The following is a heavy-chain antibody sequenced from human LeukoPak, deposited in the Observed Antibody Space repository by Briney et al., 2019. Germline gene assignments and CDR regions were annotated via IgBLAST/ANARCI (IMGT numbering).Heavy chain of an antibody. CDR2: IKNDGRST. CDR1: GFTVNNYW. Sequence: GGSLRLSCAASGFTVNNYWMYWVRHPPGKGLVWISLIKNDGRSTTYADSVKGRFTISRDNGKNMLYLQMNSLRAEDTALYYCARANGGADSWGQGTLVTVSS. V-gene: IGHV3-74*01. J-gene: IGHJ4*02. CDR3: ARANGGADS. D-gene: IGHD3-10*01.